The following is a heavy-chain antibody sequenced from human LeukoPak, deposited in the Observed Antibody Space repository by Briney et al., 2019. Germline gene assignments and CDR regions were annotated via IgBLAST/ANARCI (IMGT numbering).Heavy chain of an antibody. D-gene: IGHD3-22*01. CDR1: GYTFTGYY. J-gene: IGHJ5*02. CDR2: INPNSGGT. CDR3: ARDVGYYDSSGSNWFDP. V-gene: IGHV1-2*02. Sequence: ASVKVSCKASGYTFTGYYMHWVRQAPGQGLEWMGWINPNSGGTNYAQKFQGRVTMTRDTSISTAYMELSRLRSDDTAVYYCARDVGYYDSSGSNWFDPWGQGILVTVSS.